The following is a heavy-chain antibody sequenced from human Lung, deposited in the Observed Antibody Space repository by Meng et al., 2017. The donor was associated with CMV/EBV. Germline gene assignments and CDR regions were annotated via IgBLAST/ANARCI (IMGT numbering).Heavy chain of an antibody. V-gene: IGHV1-46*04. D-gene: IGHD5-24*01. CDR3: ARERDATYYFHN. Sequence: VPRGQSGVEVMTPGASWKVSCKASGDTFTYYHIPWVRQAPGQGLEWVGINNPRDGDTSYSQKLRGRVTLTRDTSTSTAYMELSSLSSGDTAVYYCARERDATYYFHNWGQGTLVTVSS. J-gene: IGHJ4*02. CDR1: GDTFTYYH. CDR2: NNPRDGDT.